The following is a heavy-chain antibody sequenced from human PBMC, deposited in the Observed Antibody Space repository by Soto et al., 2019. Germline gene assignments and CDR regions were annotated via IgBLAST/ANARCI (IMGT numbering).Heavy chain of an antibody. Sequence: EVQLVESGGGLVQPGGSLRLSCAASGFSFTNIWMYWVRQAPGKGLVWVSRINEDGSMTRHADSVRGRFTSSRDNAKNSMYLQLNSVRAEDTAVYYCVTGWRWGQGTRVTVSS. CDR1: GFSFTNIW. CDR3: VTGWR. J-gene: IGHJ4*02. CDR2: INEDGSMT. V-gene: IGHV3-74*01.